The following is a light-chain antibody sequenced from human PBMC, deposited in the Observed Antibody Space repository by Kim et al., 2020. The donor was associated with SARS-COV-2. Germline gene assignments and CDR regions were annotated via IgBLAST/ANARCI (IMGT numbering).Light chain of an antibody. Sequence: ESVGGRVTITCRARQGSNNHFAWFQLKPGKVPKRLIYAASSLKSGVPSRFSGSGSGTEFTLTISSMQPEDSATDYCLQHSSYPLTFGGGTKVDIK. V-gene: IGKV1-17*03. CDR2: AAS. J-gene: IGKJ4*01. CDR1: QGSNNH. CDR3: LQHSSYPLT.